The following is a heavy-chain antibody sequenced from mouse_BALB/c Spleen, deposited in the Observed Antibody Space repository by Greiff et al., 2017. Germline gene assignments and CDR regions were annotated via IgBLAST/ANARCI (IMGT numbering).Heavy chain of an antibody. CDR1: GFNIKDTY. V-gene: IGHV14-3*02. J-gene: IGHJ4*01. CDR2: IDPANGNT. D-gene: IGHD1-3*01. Sequence: EVKLVESGAELVKPGASVKLSCTASGFNIKDTYMHWVKQRPEQGLEWIGRIDPANGNTKYDPKFQGKATITADTSSNTAYLQLSSLTSEDTAVYYCARSRDVKDAMDYWGQGTSVTVSS. CDR3: ARSRDVKDAMDY.